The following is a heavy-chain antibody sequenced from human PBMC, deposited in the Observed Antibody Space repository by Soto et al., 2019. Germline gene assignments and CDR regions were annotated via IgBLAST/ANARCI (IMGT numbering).Heavy chain of an antibody. CDR3: AREGGYCSSASCYLDY. J-gene: IGHJ4*02. CDR2: ISAYNGNT. Sequence: ASVKVAWKAAGYTFTSYGISWVRQAPGQGLEWMGWISAYNGNTNYAQKLQGRVTMTTDTSTSTAYMELRSLRSDDTAVYYCAREGGYCSSASCYLDYRGQGTPVTVS. D-gene: IGHD2-2*01. V-gene: IGHV1-18*01. CDR1: GYTFTSYG.